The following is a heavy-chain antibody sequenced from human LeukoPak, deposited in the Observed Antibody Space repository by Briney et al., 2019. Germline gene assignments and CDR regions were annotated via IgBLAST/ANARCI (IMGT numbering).Heavy chain of an antibody. CDR3: AREQRVPANKVDYYYYGMDV. CDR1: GFTFRSYW. D-gene: IGHD2-2*01. Sequence: GGSLRLSCAASGFTFRSYWMHWVRQAPGKRLEWVSRVIRDGSFTNYADSVKGRFTISRDNAKNTLYLQMSSLRAEDTAVYFCAREQRVPANKVDYYYYGMDVWGQGTTVTVSS. V-gene: IGHV3-74*01. J-gene: IGHJ6*02. CDR2: VIRDGSFT.